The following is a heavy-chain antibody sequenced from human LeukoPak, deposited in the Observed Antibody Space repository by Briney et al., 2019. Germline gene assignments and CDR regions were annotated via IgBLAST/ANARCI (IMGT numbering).Heavy chain of an antibody. J-gene: IGHJ4*02. D-gene: IGHD3-22*01. CDR1: GFTFGSYE. CDR3: ARAHYYDSSGLDF. Sequence: GGSLRLSCAASGFTFGSYEMNWVRQAPGKGLEWVSYISSSGSTIYYADSLKGRFTISRDNAKNSLYLQMNSLRAEDTAVYYCARAHYYDSSGLDFWGQGTLVTVSS. CDR2: ISSSGSTI. V-gene: IGHV3-48*03.